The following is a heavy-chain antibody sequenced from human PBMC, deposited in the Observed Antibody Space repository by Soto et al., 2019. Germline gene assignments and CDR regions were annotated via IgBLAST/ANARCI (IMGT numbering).Heavy chain of an antibody. CDR1: VFTFSSYA. CDR3: AKPVPSSSWYFDYYYYYGMDV. Sequence: WGSLRLSCAASVFTFSSYAMSWFRQAPGKGLEWVSAISGSGGSTYYADSVKGRFTISRDNSKNTLYLQMNSLRAEDTAVYYCAKPVPSSSWYFDYYYYYGMDVWGQGTTVTVSS. D-gene: IGHD6-13*01. CDR2: ISGSGGST. J-gene: IGHJ6*02. V-gene: IGHV3-23*01.